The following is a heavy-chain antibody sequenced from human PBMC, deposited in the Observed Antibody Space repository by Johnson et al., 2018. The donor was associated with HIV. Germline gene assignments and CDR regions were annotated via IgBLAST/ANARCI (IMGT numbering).Heavy chain of an antibody. J-gene: IGHJ3*02. D-gene: IGHD3-22*01. CDR2: IWYDGSNK. Sequence: QEQLVESGGGVVQPGRSLRLSCAASGFTFSDYGMHWVRQAPGKGLEWVAVIWYDGSNKNYVDSVKGRFPISSDNSKNTLYLQMNSLRAEDTAVYYCAKDQHYYDSRNGGAFDIWGQEEMVTVSS. V-gene: IGHV3-33*06. CDR1: GFTFSDYG. CDR3: AKDQHYYDSRNGGAFDI.